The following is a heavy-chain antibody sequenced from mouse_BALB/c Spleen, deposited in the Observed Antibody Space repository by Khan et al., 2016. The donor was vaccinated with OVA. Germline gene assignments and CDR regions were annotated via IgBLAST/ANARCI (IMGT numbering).Heavy chain of an antibody. CDR3: ARTARIKY. CDR2: KSHSGST. D-gene: IGHD1-2*01. V-gene: IGHV3-1*02. Sequence: EVQLQESGPGLVKPSPSLFLPCTVTGYPITSCYGWNLNRQVSGNKLEMEGNKSHSGSTNYNPSLKSRISITRDTSKNQFFLQLNSVTTEDTATYYCARTARIKYWGQGTTLTVSS. CDR1: GYPITSCYG. J-gene: IGHJ2*01.